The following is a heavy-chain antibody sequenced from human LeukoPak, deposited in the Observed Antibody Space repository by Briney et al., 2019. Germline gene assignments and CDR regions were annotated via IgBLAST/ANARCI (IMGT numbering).Heavy chain of an antibody. J-gene: IGHJ4*02. CDR1: GFTFSSYG. D-gene: IGHD6-19*01. CDR3: AKDWGWYSSGWHFDY. CDR2: IRYDGSNK. Sequence: PGGSLRLSCAASGFTFSSYGMHWVRQAPGKGLESVAFIRYDGSNKYYADSVKGRFTISRDNSKNTLYLQMNSLRAEDTAVYYCAKDWGWYSSGWHFDYWGQGTLVTVSS. V-gene: IGHV3-30*02.